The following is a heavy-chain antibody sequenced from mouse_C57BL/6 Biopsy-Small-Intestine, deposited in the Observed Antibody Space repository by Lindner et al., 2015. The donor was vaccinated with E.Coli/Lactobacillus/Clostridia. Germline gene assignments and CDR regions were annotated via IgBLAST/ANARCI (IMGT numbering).Heavy chain of an antibody. CDR1: GFTFSDYG. CDR3: ATPGAY. Sequence: VQLQESGGGLVKPGGSRKLSCAASGFTFSDYGIHWVRQAPEKGLEWVAYISTGSSTIYYADTVKGRFTISRDNAKNTLFLQMTSLRSEDTAMYYCATPGAYWGQGTTLTVSS. V-gene: IGHV5-17*01. J-gene: IGHJ2*01. CDR2: ISTGSSTI.